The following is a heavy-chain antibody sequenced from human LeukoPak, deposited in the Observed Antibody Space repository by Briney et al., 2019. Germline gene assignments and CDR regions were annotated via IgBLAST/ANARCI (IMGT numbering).Heavy chain of an antibody. CDR3: AKDRTFEEYSFDF. Sequence: GGSLRLSCAVSGFTFSSYGMHWVRQAPGKGLEWVTFVRFDGSYQLYTDSVEGRFTISRDDSKSTLYLQMTSLRPEDTALYYCAKDRTFEEYSFDFWGRGTLVTVSS. V-gene: IGHV3-30*02. J-gene: IGHJ4*02. CDR1: GFTFSSYG. D-gene: IGHD3-10*01. CDR2: VRFDGSYQ.